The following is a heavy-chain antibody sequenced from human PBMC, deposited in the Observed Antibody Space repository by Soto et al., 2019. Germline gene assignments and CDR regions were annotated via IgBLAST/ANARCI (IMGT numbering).Heavy chain of an antibody. CDR2: IWYDGSNK. V-gene: IGHV3-33*01. Sequence: QVQLVESGGGVVQPGRSLRLSCAASAFTFSSYGMHWVRQAPGKGLEWVAVIWYDGSNKYYADSVKGRFTISRDNSKNTQYLKMNSLRPEDTAVYYCARDAVQRHGFNFPNWFDPWGQGTLVTVSS. CDR1: AFTFSSYG. CDR3: ARDAVQRHGFNFPNWFDP. J-gene: IGHJ5*02. D-gene: IGHD6-25*01.